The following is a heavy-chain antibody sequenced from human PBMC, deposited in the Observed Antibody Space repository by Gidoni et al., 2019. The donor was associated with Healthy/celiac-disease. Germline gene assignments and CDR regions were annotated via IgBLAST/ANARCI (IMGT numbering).Heavy chain of an antibody. Sequence: EVQLLESGGGLVQPGGSVRLAGAAAGFTFSRYAISWVRQAPGKGLEWVAAISGSGGSTYYADSVKGRFTISRDNSKTTLYLQMNSLRAEDTAVYYCAKVQIAVAYYFDYWGQGTLVTVSS. CDR1: GFTFSRYA. CDR3: AKVQIAVAYYFDY. J-gene: IGHJ4*02. CDR2: ISGSGGST. D-gene: IGHD6-19*01. V-gene: IGHV3-23*01.